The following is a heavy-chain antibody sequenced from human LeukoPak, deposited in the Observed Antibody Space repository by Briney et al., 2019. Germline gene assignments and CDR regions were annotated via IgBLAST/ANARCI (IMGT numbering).Heavy chain of an antibody. CDR1: GYTFTSYD. CDR3: ARDLDIVGATNIFDY. Sequence: ASVKVSCKASGYTFTSYDINWVRQATGQGLEWMGWMNPNSGNTGYAQKFQGRVTITRNTSISTAYMELSSLRAEDTAVYYCARDLDIVGATNIFDYWGQGTLVTVSS. D-gene: IGHD1-26*01. CDR2: MNPNSGNT. J-gene: IGHJ4*02. V-gene: IGHV1-8*03.